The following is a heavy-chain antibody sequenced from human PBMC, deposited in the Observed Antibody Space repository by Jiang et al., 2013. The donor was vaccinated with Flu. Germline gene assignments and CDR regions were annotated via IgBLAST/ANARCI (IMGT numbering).Heavy chain of an antibody. D-gene: IGHD6-13*01. Sequence: CKGSGYSFTNYWIGWVRQMPGKGLECMGIIYPGDSDTRYSPSFQGQVTISADKSISTAYLQWSSLQASDTAMYYCARQSSSSRVPFDYWGQGTLVTVSS. CDR1: GYSFTNYW. CDR2: IYPGDSDT. J-gene: IGHJ4*02. CDR3: ARQSSSSRVPFDY. V-gene: IGHV5-51*01.